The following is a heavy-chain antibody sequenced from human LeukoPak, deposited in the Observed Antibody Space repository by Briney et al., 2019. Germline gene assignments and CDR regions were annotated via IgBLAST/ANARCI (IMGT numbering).Heavy chain of an antibody. CDR3: ARARLELSRWFDP. Sequence: SETLSLTCTVSGASISSSSYYWGWIRQPPGKGLEWIGSVYYSRSTYYSPSLNSRVTISVDTSKNQFSQKRSSVTAADTAVYYCARARLELSRWFDPCGQGTLVTVSS. CDR2: VYYSRST. D-gene: IGHD1-7*01. V-gene: IGHV4-39*07. CDR1: GASISSSSYY. J-gene: IGHJ5*02.